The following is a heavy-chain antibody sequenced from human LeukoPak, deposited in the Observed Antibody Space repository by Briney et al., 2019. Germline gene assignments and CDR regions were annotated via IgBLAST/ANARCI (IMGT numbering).Heavy chain of an antibody. CDR3: ARDLGGYQAY. CDR2: INSEGRSI. D-gene: IGHD3-22*01. J-gene: IGHJ4*02. Sequence: GGSLRLSCAASGFTFSSYWMHWVRQAPGKALVWVSRINSEGRSISYADSVKGRFTISRDNAKNTLYLQVNSLRAEDTAVYYCARDLGGYQAYWGQGTLVTVSS. CDR1: GFTFSSYW. V-gene: IGHV3-74*01.